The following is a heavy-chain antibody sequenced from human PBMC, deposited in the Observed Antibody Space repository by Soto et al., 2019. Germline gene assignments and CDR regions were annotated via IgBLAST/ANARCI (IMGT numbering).Heavy chain of an antibody. CDR2: IYYSGSA. CDR3: ARQRTAGVTQADFDV. J-gene: IGHJ4*02. Sequence: SGTLSLSCTVTGDSLSRRSYYWGWLRQPQGKGLEWTGSIYYSGSAFNYPALRRRGSMSIDTSNDQFSLKLKSVTAADTALDFCARQRTAGVTQADFDVWGPGSLVTVSA. CDR1: GDSLSRRSYY. V-gene: IGHV4-39*01. D-gene: IGHD2-21*02.